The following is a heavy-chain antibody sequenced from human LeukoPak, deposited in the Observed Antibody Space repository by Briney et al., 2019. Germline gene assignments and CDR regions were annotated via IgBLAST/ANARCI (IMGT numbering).Heavy chain of an antibody. D-gene: IGHD2/OR15-2a*01. Sequence: GGSLRLSCAASEFTLSDYNMNWVRQAPGKGLEWLSYISSTNGNGNIYYADSVKGRFTISWDNARNSLFLQMNSLRVEDTAVYFCAQDDYFNSDYYVGWGQGTLVTVSS. CDR3: AQDDYFNSDYYVG. CDR1: EFTLSDYN. J-gene: IGHJ4*02. V-gene: IGHV3-48*01. CDR2: ISSTNGNGNI.